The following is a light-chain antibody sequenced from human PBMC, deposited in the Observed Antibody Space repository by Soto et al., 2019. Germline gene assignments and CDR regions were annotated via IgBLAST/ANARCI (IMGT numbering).Light chain of an antibody. J-gene: IGLJ3*02. CDR2: DVS. V-gene: IGLV2-11*01. CDR3: RSYAGSYTWV. Sequence: QSALTQPRSVSGSPGQSVTISCTGTSSDAGGYNYVSWYQHHPGKAPKSMIYDVSKRPSGVPDRFSGSKSGNTASLTISGLQAEDEADYYCRSYAGSYTWVFGGGTKLTVL. CDR1: SSDAGGYNY.